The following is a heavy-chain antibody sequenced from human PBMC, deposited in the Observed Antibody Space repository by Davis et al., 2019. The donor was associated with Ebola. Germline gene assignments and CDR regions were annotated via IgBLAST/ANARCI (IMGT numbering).Heavy chain of an antibody. CDR2: INHSGST. CDR3: AREVVVAATLYYGMDV. D-gene: IGHD2-15*01. CDR1: GGSFSGYY. V-gene: IGHV4-34*01. J-gene: IGHJ6*02. Sequence: GSLRLSCAVYGGSFSGYYWSWIRQPPGKGLEWIGEINHSGSTNYNPSLKSRVTISVDKSKNQFSLKLSSVTAADTAVYYCAREVVVAATLYYGMDVWGQGTTVTVSS.